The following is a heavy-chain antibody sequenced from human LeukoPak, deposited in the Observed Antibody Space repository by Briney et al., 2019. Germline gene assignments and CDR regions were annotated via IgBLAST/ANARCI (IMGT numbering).Heavy chain of an antibody. J-gene: IGHJ4*02. V-gene: IGHV4-59*08. CDR2: IYSSGST. D-gene: IGHD6-19*01. CDR1: GGSISSHY. CDR3: ARHSSDPYIDY. Sequence: SETLSLTCTVSGGSISSHYWSWIRQPPGKGLEWIGYIYSSGSTTDNPSLRSRVTISVDTSRNRFSLKLSSVTAADTAVYYCARHSSDPYIDYWGQGTLVTVSS.